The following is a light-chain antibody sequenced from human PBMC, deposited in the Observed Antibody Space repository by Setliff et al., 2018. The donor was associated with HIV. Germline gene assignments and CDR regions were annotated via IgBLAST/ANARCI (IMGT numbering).Light chain of an antibody. V-gene: IGLV2-14*01. Sequence: QSALTQPASVSGSPGQSITISCIGTSSDVATYNYVSWYQQHPGKAPKLIIYEVRNRPSSVSNRFSGSKSGITASLTISGLQAEDEAEYYCSSYTTSSTWGFGGGTKVTVL. CDR1: SSDVATYNY. J-gene: IGLJ3*02. CDR2: EVR. CDR3: SSYTTSSTWG.